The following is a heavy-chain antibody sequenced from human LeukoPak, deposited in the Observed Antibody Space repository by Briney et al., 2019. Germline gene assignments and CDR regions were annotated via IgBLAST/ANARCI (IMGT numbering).Heavy chain of an antibody. CDR1: GFTFSSYW. V-gene: IGHV3-7*01. CDR2: INQDGSEK. Sequence: QSGGSLRLSSAASGFTFSSYWMSWVRQAPGKGLEWVANINQDGSEKYYVGSVRGRFTISRDNAKNSLFLQMNSLRAGDTAVYYCARVYCSGGSCHAFLDYWGQGTLVTVSS. J-gene: IGHJ4*02. D-gene: IGHD2-15*01. CDR3: ARVYCSGGSCHAFLDY.